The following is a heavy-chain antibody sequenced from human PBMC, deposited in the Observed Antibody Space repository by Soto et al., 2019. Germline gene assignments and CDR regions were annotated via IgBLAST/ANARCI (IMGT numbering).Heavy chain of an antibody. Sequence: QVQLQESGPGLVKPSETLSLTCTVSGGSIRSYYWSWIRQPAGKGLEWIGRIYTSGSTNYNPSLKSRVTMSVDTSKNQFSLKLSSVTAADTAVYYCARAPRITMIVVANDAFDIWGQGTMVTVSS. D-gene: IGHD3-22*01. CDR2: IYTSGST. V-gene: IGHV4-4*07. CDR1: GGSIRSYY. CDR3: ARAPRITMIVVANDAFDI. J-gene: IGHJ3*02.